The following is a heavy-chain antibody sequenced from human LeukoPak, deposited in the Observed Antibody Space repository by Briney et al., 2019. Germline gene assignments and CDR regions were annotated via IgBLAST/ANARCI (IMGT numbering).Heavy chain of an antibody. D-gene: IGHD3-22*01. CDR2: INSDGSST. CDR1: GFTFSSYW. CDR3: AREGFGYYYDSSGYYPSEYFQH. Sequence: QPGGSLRLSCAASGFTFSSYWMHWVRQAPGKGLVWVSRINSDGSSTSYADSVKGRFTISRDNAKNTLYLQMNSLRAEDTAVYYCAREGFGYYYDSSGYYPSEYFQHWGQGTLVTVSS. J-gene: IGHJ1*01. V-gene: IGHV3-74*01.